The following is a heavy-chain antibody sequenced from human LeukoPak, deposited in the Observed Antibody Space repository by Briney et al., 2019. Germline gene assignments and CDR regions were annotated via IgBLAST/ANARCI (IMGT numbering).Heavy chain of an antibody. Sequence: PGGSLRLSCEGSGFSARGNYMSWVRQTPGKGLEWVAVVYSGGSTNHAEAVKGRFSVSRDNSKDTLYLQMNNLRPEDTGVYFCARDLGWDNVTSFHLWGLGTQVTVSS. D-gene: IGHD2-15*01. V-gene: IGHV3-66*02. CDR2: VYSGGST. J-gene: IGHJ5*02. CDR3: ARDLGWDNVTSFHL. CDR1: GFSARGNY.